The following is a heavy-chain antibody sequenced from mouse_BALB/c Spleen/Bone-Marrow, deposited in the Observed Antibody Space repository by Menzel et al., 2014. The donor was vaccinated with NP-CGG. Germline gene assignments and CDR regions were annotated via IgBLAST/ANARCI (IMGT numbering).Heavy chain of an antibody. J-gene: IGHJ4*01. CDR1: GFTFTDYY. Sequence: DVKLQEPGGGLVQPGGSLRLSCATSGFTFTDYYMSWVRQPPGKALEWLGFIRNKANGYTTEYSASVKGRFTISRDNSQSILYLQMNTLRAEDSATYYCARDDYYAMDYWGQGTSVTVSS. V-gene: IGHV7-3*02. CDR3: ARDDYYAMDY. CDR2: IRNKANGYTT.